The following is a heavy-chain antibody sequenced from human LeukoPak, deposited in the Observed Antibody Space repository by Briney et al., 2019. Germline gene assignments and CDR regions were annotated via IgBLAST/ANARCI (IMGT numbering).Heavy chain of an antibody. CDR2: INPSGGST. CDR1: GDTFTTYY. V-gene: IGHV1-46*01. D-gene: IGHD4-17*01. CDR3: ARGFTVTTQDHYYYGMDV. J-gene: IGHJ6*02. Sequence: GASVKVSCKASGDTFTTYYMHWVRPAPGQGLEWMGIINPSGGSTTYAQKFQGRVTMTRDTSTSTAYMELSSLRSEDTAVYYCARGFTVTTQDHYYYGMDVWGQGTTVTVSS.